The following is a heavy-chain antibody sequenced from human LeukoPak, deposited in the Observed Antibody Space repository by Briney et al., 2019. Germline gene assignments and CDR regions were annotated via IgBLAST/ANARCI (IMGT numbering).Heavy chain of an antibody. J-gene: IGHJ4*02. Sequence: GGSLRLSCEASGFTFSSYAMGWVRQAPGKGLEWVSVTSESGGSTHYADSVKGRFTISRDNSKNTLYLQMNSLRAEDTAVYYCAKMAVAGTGYWGQGTLVTVSS. V-gene: IGHV3-23*01. CDR2: TSESGGST. D-gene: IGHD6-19*01. CDR1: GFTFSSYA. CDR3: AKMAVAGTGY.